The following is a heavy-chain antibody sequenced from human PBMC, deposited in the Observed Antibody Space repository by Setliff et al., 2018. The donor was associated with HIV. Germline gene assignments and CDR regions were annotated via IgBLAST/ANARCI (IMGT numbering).Heavy chain of an antibody. CDR3: ARDLEDCSSTSCYVQGMNYYYYGMDV. Sequence: GASVKVSCKASGYTFTSDYIHWVRQAPGQGLEWMGIINPAGNPTSYAQKFQGRVTMTRDTSTSTVYMELSSLRSEDTAVYYCARDLEDCSSTSCYVQGMNYYYYGMDVWGQGTTVTVSS. J-gene: IGHJ6*02. D-gene: IGHD2-2*01. CDR1: GYTFTSDY. CDR2: INPAGNPT. V-gene: IGHV1-46*01.